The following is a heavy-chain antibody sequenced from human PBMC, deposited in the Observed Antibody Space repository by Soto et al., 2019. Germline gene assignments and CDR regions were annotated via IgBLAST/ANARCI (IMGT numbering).Heavy chain of an antibody. V-gene: IGHV1-69*01. CDR1: GGTFSSYA. CDR2: FIPIFGTA. CDR3: ARPSTLYYYDSSGYYQY. J-gene: IGHJ4*02. D-gene: IGHD3-22*01. Sequence: QVQLVQAGAEVKKPGSSVKVSCKASGGTFSSYAISWVRQAPGQGLEWMGGFIPIFGTANYAEKFQGRVTITADESTSTAYMELSSMRSEDTAVYYCARPSTLYYYDSSGYYQYWGQGTLVTVSS.